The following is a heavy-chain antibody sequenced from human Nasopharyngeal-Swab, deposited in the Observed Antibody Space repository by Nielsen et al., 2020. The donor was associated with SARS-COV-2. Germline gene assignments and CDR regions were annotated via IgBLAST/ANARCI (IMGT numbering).Heavy chain of an antibody. V-gene: IGHV3-30-3*01. D-gene: IGHD2-15*01. CDR1: GFTFSRYA. CDR3: ARGSAVVPTKSAHDY. CDR2: MSYDGNRE. J-gene: IGHJ4*02. Sequence: GESLKISCTASGFTFSRYAIHWVRQAPGKGLEWVAVMSYDGNREYYADSVKGRFTISRDNSKNTLFLQMNSLRAEDTAVYFCARGSAVVPTKSAHDYLCQGTLVAVSS.